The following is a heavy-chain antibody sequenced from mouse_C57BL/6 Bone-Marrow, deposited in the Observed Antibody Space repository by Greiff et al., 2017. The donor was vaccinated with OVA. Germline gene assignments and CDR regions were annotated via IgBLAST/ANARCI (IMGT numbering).Heavy chain of an antibody. CDR3: SSSFYFWFDS. CDR2: ISSGRSTI. D-gene: IGHD2-1*01. Sequence: DVKLVESGGGLVKPGGSLKLSCAASGFTFSDYGMHWVRQAPEKGLEWVAYISSGRSTIYYADTVKGRFTISRDNAKNTLFLQMTRLRAEDTSMYYCSSSFYFWFDSWGQGTLVTVSS. V-gene: IGHV5-17*01. J-gene: IGHJ3*01. CDR1: GFTFSDYG.